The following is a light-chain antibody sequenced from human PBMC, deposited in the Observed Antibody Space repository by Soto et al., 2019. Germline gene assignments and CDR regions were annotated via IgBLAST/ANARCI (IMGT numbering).Light chain of an antibody. J-gene: IGKJ4*02. CDR3: QQYNNWPTPLT. CDR1: QSVSST. V-gene: IGKV3-15*01. CDR2: GAS. Sequence: EIVMQPSPATLSVSPGERATLSCRARQSVSSTLAWYQQTPGQATRLLLYGASTRSTGIPARFSGSGSGTEVTHTIRSLQSEDFAVYYCQQYNNWPTPLTFGGGTKVEIK.